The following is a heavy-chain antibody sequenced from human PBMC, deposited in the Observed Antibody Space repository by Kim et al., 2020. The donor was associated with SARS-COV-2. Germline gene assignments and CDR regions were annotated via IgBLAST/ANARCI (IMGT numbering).Heavy chain of an antibody. V-gene: IGHV1-18*01. CDR2: ISTYSGDT. D-gene: IGHD1-7*01. Sequence: ASVKVSCKASGYTFTNYGINWVRQAPGQGLEWMGWISTYSGDTNYAQKFQGRVTMTTDTSTSTAYMELRSLRSDDTAVYYCAREFNWNLFFYYYAMDVWGQGTTVTV. J-gene: IGHJ6*02. CDR1: GYTFTNYG. CDR3: AREFNWNLFFYYYAMDV.